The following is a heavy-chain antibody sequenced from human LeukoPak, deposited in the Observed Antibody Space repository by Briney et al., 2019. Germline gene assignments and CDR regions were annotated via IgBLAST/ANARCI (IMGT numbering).Heavy chain of an antibody. D-gene: IGHD6-19*01. J-gene: IGHJ4*02. CDR1: GSSVSAYT. CDR3: AREWIAVAGPVDY. V-gene: IGHV3-21*06. CDR2: ISSGGTFI. Sequence: GGSLRLSCVASGSSVSAYTLNWVRQPPEKGLEWVASISSGGTFIYYADPVKGRFSISRDDSKNSLFLQMNSLRGEDTAVYYCAREWIAVAGPVDYWGQGTLVTVSS.